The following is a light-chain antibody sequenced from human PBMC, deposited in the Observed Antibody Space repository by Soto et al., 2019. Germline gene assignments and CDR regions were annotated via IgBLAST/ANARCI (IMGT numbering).Light chain of an antibody. V-gene: IGKV1-5*03. CDR1: QSISSW. Sequence: DIQMAQSPSTLSASVGDRVTITCRASQSISSWLAWYQQKPGKAPKLLIYKAFTLQNGVPSTFSASASGTEFTLTISSLPPDDFATYYCQQYNSYPRTFGHGTKVEIK. CDR2: KAF. J-gene: IGKJ1*01. CDR3: QQYNSYPRT.